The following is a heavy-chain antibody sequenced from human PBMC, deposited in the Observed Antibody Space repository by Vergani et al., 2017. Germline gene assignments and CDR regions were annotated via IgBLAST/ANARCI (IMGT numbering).Heavy chain of an antibody. D-gene: IGHD3-22*01. V-gene: IGHV1-18*04. CDR2: ISAYNGNT. CDR1: GYTFTGYY. CDR3: ARGSGHYDSSGYYFEYFQH. Sequence: QVQLVQSGAEVKKPGSSVKVSCKASGYTFTGYYMHWVRQAPGQGLEWMGWISAYNGNTNYAQKLQGRVTMTTDTSTSTAYMELRSLRSDDTAVYYCARGSGHYDSSGYYFEYFQHWGQGTLVTVSS. J-gene: IGHJ1*01.